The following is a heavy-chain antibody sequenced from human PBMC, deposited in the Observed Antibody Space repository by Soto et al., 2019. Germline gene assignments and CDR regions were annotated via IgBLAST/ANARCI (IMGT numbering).Heavy chain of an antibody. Sequence: SLTCTVSCGSISSYYGSWIRQPPGKGLEWIGYIYYSGSTNYNPSLKSRVTISVDTSKNQFSLKLSSVTAADTAVYYCARGWGSSSWPFDYWGQGTLVTVS. CDR2: IYYSGST. D-gene: IGHD6-13*01. CDR1: CGSISSYY. J-gene: IGHJ4*02. V-gene: IGHV4-59*01. CDR3: ARGWGSSSWPFDY.